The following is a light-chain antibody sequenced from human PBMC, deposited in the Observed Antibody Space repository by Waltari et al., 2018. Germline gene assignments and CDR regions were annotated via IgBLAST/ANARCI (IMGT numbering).Light chain of an antibody. CDR1: TSNIGSNV. CDR2: RSD. J-gene: IGLJ3*02. Sequence: QPVLTPPPSASGTPGQRVTIACSGSTSNIGSNVVNWYQQFPGKAPKLLIYRSDQRPSGVPDRFSGSKSGTSASLAISGLQSEDEADYYCAAWDDSLHGHWVFGGGTKVTVL. V-gene: IGLV1-44*01. CDR3: AAWDDSLHGHWV.